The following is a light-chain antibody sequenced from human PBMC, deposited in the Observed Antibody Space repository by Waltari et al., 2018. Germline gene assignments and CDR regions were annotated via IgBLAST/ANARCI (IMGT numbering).Light chain of an antibody. J-gene: IGKJ1*01. V-gene: IGKV1-5*03. CDR3: QKYNSAWA. CDR2: GSS. CDR1: RSISSW. Sequence: DIQMTQSPSTLSASVGDTVTITCRASRSISSWLAWHQQTPGQAPKVVIYGSSTLESGVPSRFRGSGSETEFTLTISSLQPDDFATYYCQKYNSAWAFGQGTKVEVK.